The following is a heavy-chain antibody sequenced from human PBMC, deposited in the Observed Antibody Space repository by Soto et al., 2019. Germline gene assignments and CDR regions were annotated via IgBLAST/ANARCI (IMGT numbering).Heavy chain of an antibody. CDR3: ARGRITGTRGLLL. V-gene: IGHV3-30-3*01. CDR1: GFTFSSYA. CDR2: ISYDGSNK. Sequence: SGGSLRLSCAASGFTFSSYAMHWVRQAPGKGLEWVAVISYDGSNKYYADSVKGRFTISRDNSKNTLYLQMNSLRAEDTAVYYCARGRITGTRGLLLWGQGTLVTVSS. J-gene: IGHJ4*02. D-gene: IGHD1-7*01.